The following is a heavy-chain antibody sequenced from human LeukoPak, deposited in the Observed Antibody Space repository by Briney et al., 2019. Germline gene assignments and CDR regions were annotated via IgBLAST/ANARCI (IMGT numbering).Heavy chain of an antibody. J-gene: IGHJ3*02. CDR1: GFTFSNYG. CDR2: ISGSGGST. V-gene: IGHV3-23*01. D-gene: IGHD3-10*01. CDR3: ARSENVLLWFGESDAFDI. Sequence: GGSLRLSCAASGFTFSNYGMNWVRQAPGKGLEWVSGISGSGGSTYSADSVKGRFIISRDNSKNMLYLQMNSLRAEDTAVYYCARSENVLLWFGESDAFDIWGQGTMVTVSS.